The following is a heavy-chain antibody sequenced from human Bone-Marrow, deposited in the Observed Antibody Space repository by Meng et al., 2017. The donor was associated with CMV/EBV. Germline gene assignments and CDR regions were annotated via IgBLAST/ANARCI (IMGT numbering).Heavy chain of an antibody. CDR2: INHSGST. CDR3: ARGQIVVVVAAYYYYYGMDV. J-gene: IGHJ6*01. V-gene: IGHV4-34*01. Sequence: SETLSLTCAVYGGSFSGYYWSWIRQPPGKGLEWIGEINHSGSTNYNPSLKSRVTISVDTSKNQFSLKLSSVTAADTAVYYCARGQIVVVVAAYYYYYGMDVWGQGTTVTGSS. CDR1: GGSFSGYY. D-gene: IGHD2-15*01.